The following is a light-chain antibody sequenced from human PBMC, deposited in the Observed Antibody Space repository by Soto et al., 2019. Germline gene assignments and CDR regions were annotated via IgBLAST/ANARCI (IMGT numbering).Light chain of an antibody. CDR3: QSHDTNHLVV. J-gene: IGLJ2*01. Sequence: NFMLTQPHSVSESPGKTVTISCTRSSGSISTNYVQWYQQRPGSAPTTVIYEDNQRPSGVPDRFSGSIDSSSSSASLTISGLKTEDEADYYCQSHDTNHLVVYGGGTKLTVL. V-gene: IGLV6-57*04. CDR2: EDN. CDR1: SGSISTNY.